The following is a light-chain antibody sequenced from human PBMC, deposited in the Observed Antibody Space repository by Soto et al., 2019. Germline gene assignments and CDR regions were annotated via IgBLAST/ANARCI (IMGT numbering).Light chain of an antibody. V-gene: IGKV3-20*01. CDR1: QSVSSSY. Sequence: EIVLTQSPGTLSFSPGARATLSCMASQSVSSSYLAWYQQKPGQAPRLLIYGASSRPTGIPDRFSGSGSGTDFTLTISRLQPADVAVYYCQQDGSSPITFGQGTLLEIK. J-gene: IGKJ5*01. CDR3: QQDGSSPIT. CDR2: GAS.